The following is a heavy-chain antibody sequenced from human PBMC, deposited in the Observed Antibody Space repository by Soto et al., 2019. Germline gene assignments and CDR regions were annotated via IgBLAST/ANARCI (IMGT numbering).Heavy chain of an antibody. V-gene: IGHV4-30-4*01. CDR1: GGSISSGDYY. J-gene: IGHJ4*02. D-gene: IGHD3-22*01. CDR2: IYYSGST. CDR3: ARSFSYYYDSSGYYNHNYFDY. Sequence: QVQLQESGPGLVKPSQTLSLTCTVSGGSISSGDYYWSWIRQPPGKGLEWIGYIYYSGSTYYNPSLKSRVTISVDTSKNQFSLKLSSVTAADTAVYYCARSFSYYYDSSGYYNHNYFDYWGQGTLVTVSS.